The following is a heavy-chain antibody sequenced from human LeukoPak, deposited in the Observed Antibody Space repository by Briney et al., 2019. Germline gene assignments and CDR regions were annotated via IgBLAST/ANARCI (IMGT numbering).Heavy chain of an antibody. V-gene: IGHV3-53*01. CDR2: IYSGGNT. CDR3: ARDSYGSGSYYFD. CDR1: GFTVSSNY. J-gene: IGHJ4*02. Sequence: GGSLRLSCAASGFTVSSNYMSWVRQAPGKGLEWVSVIYSGGNTYYADSVKGRFTISRDNAKNSLYLQMNSLRAEDTAVYYCARDSYGSGSYYFDWGQGTLVTVSS. D-gene: IGHD3-10*01.